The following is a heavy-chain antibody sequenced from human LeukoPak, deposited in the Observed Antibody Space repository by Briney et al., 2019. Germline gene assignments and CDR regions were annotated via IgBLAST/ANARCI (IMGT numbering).Heavy chain of an antibody. Sequence: ASVKVSCKASGYTFTGYYMHWVRQAPGQGLEWMGWMNPNSGGTDYAQKFQGRVTMTRDTSISTAYMELSRLRSDDTAVYYCARDGSFRCSSTSCYSGYYYYGMDVWGQGTTVTVSS. J-gene: IGHJ6*02. CDR2: MNPNSGGT. CDR3: ARDGSFRCSSTSCYSGYYYYGMDV. D-gene: IGHD2-2*01. V-gene: IGHV1-2*02. CDR1: GYTFTGYY.